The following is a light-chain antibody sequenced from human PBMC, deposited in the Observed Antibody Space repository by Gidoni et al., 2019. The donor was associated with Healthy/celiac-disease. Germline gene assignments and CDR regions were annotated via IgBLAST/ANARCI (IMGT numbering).Light chain of an antibody. CDR1: SSDVGGYNY. J-gene: IGLJ1*01. CDR2: EVS. Sequence: QSAPPQPPSASGSPGQSVTISCTGTSSDVGGYNYVSWYQQPPGKAPKLMIYEVSKRPSGVPDRFSGSKSGNTASLTVSGLQAEDEADYYCSSYAGSNNYVFGTGTKVTVL. V-gene: IGLV2-8*01. CDR3: SSYAGSNNYV.